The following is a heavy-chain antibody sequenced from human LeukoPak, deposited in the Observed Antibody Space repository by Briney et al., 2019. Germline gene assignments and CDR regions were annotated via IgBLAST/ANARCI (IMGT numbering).Heavy chain of an antibody. CDR3: ARSITVSGFDY. Sequence: SETLSLTCTVSGGSISNYYWSWIRQPPGKGLEWIGFIYSNGNTNYNPSLKSRLTVSLDTSKSQFSLKLSSVTAADTAIYYCARSITVSGFDYWGHGTLVTVSS. CDR2: IYSNGNT. V-gene: IGHV4-59*01. J-gene: IGHJ4*01. D-gene: IGHD3-16*01. CDR1: GGSISNYY.